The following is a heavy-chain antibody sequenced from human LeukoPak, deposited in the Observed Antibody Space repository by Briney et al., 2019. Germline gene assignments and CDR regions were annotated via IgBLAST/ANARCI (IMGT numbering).Heavy chain of an antibody. CDR1: GYSFTSYW. J-gene: IGHJ6*02. V-gene: IGHV5-51*01. D-gene: IGHD3/OR15-3a*01. CDR2: IYPGDSDT. CDR3: ARARGLSEHYYGMVV. Sequence: GESLKISCKGSGYSFTSYWIGRVRQMPGKGLEWMGIIYPGDSDTRYSPSFQGQVTISADKSISTAYLQWSSLKASDTAMYYCARARGLSEHYYGMVVWGQGTTVTVSS.